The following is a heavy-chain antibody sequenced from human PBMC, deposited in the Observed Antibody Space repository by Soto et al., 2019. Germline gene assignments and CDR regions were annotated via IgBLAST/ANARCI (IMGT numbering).Heavy chain of an antibody. CDR1: GGSISSGDYY. V-gene: IGHV4-30-4*01. CDR2: IYYSGST. J-gene: IGHJ4*02. CDR3: ARAYDSSGYLAH. Sequence: SETLSLTCTVSGGSISSGDYYWSWIRQPPGKGLEWIGYIYYSGSTYYNPSLKSRVTISVDTSKNQFSLKLSSVTAADTAVYYCARAYDSSGYLAHWGQGTLVTVS. D-gene: IGHD3-22*01.